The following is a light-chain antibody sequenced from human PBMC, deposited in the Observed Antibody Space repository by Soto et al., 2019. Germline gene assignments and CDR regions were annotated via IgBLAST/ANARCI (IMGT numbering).Light chain of an antibody. V-gene: IGKV3-20*01. CDR1: QSVSSSH. J-gene: IGKJ5*01. CDR2: GAS. Sequence: EIVLTQSPDTLSLSPGETATLSCGASQSVSSSHIAWYQQKPGQAPRLLIYGASTRATGIPARFSGSGSGTDFTLTISSLQPEDFATYYCQQSYSTPPITFGQGTRLEI. CDR3: QQSYSTPPIT.